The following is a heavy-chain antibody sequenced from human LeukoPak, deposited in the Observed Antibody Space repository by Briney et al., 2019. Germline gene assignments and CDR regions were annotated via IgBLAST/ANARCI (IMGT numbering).Heavy chain of an antibody. D-gene: IGHD6-6*01. CDR1: GHTFTGYY. V-gene: IGHV1-2*06. CDR3: ARAKYSSSSAFDP. Sequence: ASVKVSCKASGHTFTGYYMHWVRQAPGQGLEWMGRINPNSGGTNYAQKFQGRVTMTRDTSISTAYMELSRLRSDDTAVYYCARAKYSSSSAFDPWGQGTLVTVSS. CDR2: INPNSGGT. J-gene: IGHJ5*02.